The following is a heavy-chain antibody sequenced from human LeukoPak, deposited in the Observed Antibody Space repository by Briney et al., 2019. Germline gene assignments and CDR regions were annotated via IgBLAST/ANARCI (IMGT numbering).Heavy chain of an antibody. D-gene: IGHD7-27*01. Sequence: SETLSLTCSVSGGSISNYYWSWIRQPPGKGLEWIGYIHYSGSTNYNPSLKSRVTISVDTSKNQFSLKLSSLTAADTAVYYCARTGDHNWFDPWGQGTLVTVSS. CDR1: GGSISNYY. J-gene: IGHJ5*02. CDR2: IHYSGST. V-gene: IGHV4-59*01. CDR3: ARTGDHNWFDP.